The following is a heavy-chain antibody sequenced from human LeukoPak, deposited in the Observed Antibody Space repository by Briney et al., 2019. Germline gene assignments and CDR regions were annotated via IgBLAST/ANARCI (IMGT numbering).Heavy chain of an antibody. CDR3: ARVGGRRDGYNYLGY. CDR2: IYYSGST. J-gene: IGHJ4*02. Sequence: SETLSLTCTVSGGSTSSYYWSWIRQPPGKGLEWIGYIYYSGSTNYNPSLKSRVTISVDTSKNQFSLKLSSVTAADTAVYYCARVGGRRDGYNYLGYWGQGTLVTVSS. V-gene: IGHV4-59*01. D-gene: IGHD5-24*01. CDR1: GGSTSSYY.